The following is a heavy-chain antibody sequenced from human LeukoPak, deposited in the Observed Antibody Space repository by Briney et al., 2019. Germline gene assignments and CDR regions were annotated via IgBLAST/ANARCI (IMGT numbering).Heavy chain of an antibody. J-gene: IGHJ4*02. Sequence: SQTLSLTYAISGDSVSSNSVAWNWSRQSPWRGLEWRGRTYYRSKWYYDYAESAKSRITFNPDTSKNQFSLQLTSVTPEDTAVYYCARGNTEIRSFDFWGQGTLVTVSS. D-gene: IGHD5-18*01. CDR1: GDSVSSNSVA. CDR3: ARGNTEIRSFDF. V-gene: IGHV6-1*01. CDR2: TYYRSKWYY.